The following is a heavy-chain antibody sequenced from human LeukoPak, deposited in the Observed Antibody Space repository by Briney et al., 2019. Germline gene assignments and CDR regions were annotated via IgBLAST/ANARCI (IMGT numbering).Heavy chain of an antibody. J-gene: IGHJ4*02. CDR2: ISYDGSNK. CDR1: GFTFSSYA. Sequence: GRSLRLSCAASGFTFSSYAMHWVRQAPGKGLEWVAVISYDGSNKYYTDSVKGRFTISRDNSKNTLYLQMNSLRAEDTAVYYCARDYGGYHYFDYWGQGTLVTVSS. V-gene: IGHV3-30*10. D-gene: IGHD4-17*01. CDR3: ARDYGGYHYFDY.